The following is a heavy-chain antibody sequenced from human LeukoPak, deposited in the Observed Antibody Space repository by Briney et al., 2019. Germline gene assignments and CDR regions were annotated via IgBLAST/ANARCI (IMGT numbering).Heavy chain of an antibody. V-gene: IGHV4-34*01. CDR2: INHSGST. D-gene: IGHD5-18*01. CDR3: ARRGYSYGYSRLGYYFDY. J-gene: IGHJ4*02. Sequence: SETLSLTCAVYGGSFSGYYWSWIRQPPGKGLEWIGEINHSGSTNYNPSLKSRVTISVDTSKNQFSLKLSSVTAADTAVYYCARRGYSYGYSRLGYYFDYWGQGTLVTVSS. CDR1: GGSFSGYY.